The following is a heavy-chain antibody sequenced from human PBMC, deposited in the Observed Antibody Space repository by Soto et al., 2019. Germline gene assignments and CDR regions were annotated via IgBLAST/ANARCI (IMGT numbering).Heavy chain of an antibody. V-gene: IGHV1-8*01. CDR3: ARVWFSEYQLLYLSY. CDR2: MNPNSGNT. J-gene: IGHJ4*02. CDR1: GYTFTSYD. D-gene: IGHD2-2*02. Sequence: AASVKVSCKASGYTFTSYDINWVRQATGQGLEWMGWMNPNSGNTGYAQKLQGRVTMTRNTSISTAYKEQSNLRSEDTDVYYCARVWFSEYQLLYLSYWGQGTLVTVSS.